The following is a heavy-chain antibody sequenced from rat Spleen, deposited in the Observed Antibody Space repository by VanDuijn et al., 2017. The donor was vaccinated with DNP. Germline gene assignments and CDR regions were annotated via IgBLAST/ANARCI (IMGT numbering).Heavy chain of an antibody. CDR2: FTTSGGNT. Sequence: EVQLVESGGGLVQPGRSLKLSCAASGFTFSEYDMAWVRQAPTKGLEWVAAFTTSGGNTYYRDSVKGRFTVSRDNAKSTLYLQMDSLRSEDTATYYCARRGQLPYWYFDFWGPGTMVTVSS. V-gene: IGHV5-25*01. D-gene: IGHD1-10*01. J-gene: IGHJ1*01. CDR3: ARRGQLPYWYFDF. CDR1: GFTFSEYD.